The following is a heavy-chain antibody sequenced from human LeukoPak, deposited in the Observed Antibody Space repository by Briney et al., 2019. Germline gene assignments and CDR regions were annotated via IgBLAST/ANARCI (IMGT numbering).Heavy chain of an antibody. CDR1: GFNFSGSV. Sequence: GGSLRLSCAASGFNFSGSVVHWVRQASGKGLEWVGRIRSKANSYATGYGVSVKGRLTISRDDSKNTAYLQMNSLKTEDTAVYYCTPGLGYSSSSDGYWGQGTLVTVSS. CDR2: IRSKANSYAT. V-gene: IGHV3-73*01. CDR3: TPGLGYSSSSDGY. D-gene: IGHD6-6*01. J-gene: IGHJ4*02.